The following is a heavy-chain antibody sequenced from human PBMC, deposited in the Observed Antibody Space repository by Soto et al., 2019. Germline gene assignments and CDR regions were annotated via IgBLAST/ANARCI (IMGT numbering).Heavy chain of an antibody. CDR2: ISGSGAST. CDR1: GFTLRNYA. V-gene: IGHV3-23*01. CDR3: AKTDGYLYSFDY. D-gene: IGHD2-21*02. J-gene: IGHJ4*02. Sequence: EVQLLESGGGLVQPGGSLRLSCAASGFTLRNYAMNWVRQAPGKGLEWVSAISGSGASTHYADSVKGRFTISRDNSKNTLYLQMNTLRAEDTAVYYCAKTDGYLYSFDYWGQGTLVTVSS.